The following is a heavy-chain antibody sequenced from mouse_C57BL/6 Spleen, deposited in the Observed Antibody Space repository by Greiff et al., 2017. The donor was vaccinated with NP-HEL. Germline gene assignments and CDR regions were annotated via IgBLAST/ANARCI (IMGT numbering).Heavy chain of an antibody. CDR3: ATWGDGYYN. CDR2: IDPSDSYT. D-gene: IGHD2-3*01. Sequence: QVQLQQPGAELVMPGASVKLSCKASGYTFTSYWMHWVKQRPGQGLEWIGEIDPSDSYTNYNQKFKGKSTLTVDKSSSTAYMQLSSLTSEDSAVYYCATWGDGYYNWGQGTLVTVSA. V-gene: IGHV1-69*01. J-gene: IGHJ3*01. CDR1: GYTFTSYW.